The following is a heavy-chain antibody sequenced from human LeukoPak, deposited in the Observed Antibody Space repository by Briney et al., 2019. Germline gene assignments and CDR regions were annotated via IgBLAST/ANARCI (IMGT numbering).Heavy chain of an antibody. Sequence: PGGSLRLSCAVSGYTFSKYRMLWVRHAPGKGLESVSRINTDGTVTTYADSVKGRFTVSRDNADNTMSLQMNSVRDEDTAVYYCATEQWLAPPPDSWGQGTPVTVSS. V-gene: IGHV3-74*01. CDR1: GYTFSKYR. J-gene: IGHJ4*02. CDR3: ATEQWLAPPPDS. D-gene: IGHD6-19*01. CDR2: INTDGTVT.